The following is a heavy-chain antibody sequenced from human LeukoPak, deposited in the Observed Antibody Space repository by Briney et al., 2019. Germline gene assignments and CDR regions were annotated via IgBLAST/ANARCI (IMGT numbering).Heavy chain of an antibody. CDR2: ISSSSSTI. D-gene: IGHD3-22*01. Sequence: PGGSLRLSCAASGFTFSSYSMNWVRQAPGKGLEWVSYISSSSSTIYYADSVKGRFTIPRDNAKNSLYLQMNSLRDEDTAVYYCAGETDYYDSSGYLIYYYYGMDVWGQGTTVTVSS. CDR3: AGETDYYDSSGYLIYYYYGMDV. CDR1: GFTFSSYS. J-gene: IGHJ6*02. V-gene: IGHV3-48*02.